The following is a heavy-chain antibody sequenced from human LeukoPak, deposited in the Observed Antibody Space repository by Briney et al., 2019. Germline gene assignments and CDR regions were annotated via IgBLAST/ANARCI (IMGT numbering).Heavy chain of an antibody. J-gene: IGHJ4*01. D-gene: IGHD3-22*01. Sequence: SETLSLTCSVSGGSISGYYWSWIRQPPGKGLEWIGYIYYSGSTHYNPSLKSRVTISVDTSKNQFSLKLSSVTTADTAVYYCARGGHYYYDTRGYYSFDSWGHGTLVTVSS. CDR3: ARGGHYYYDTRGYYSFDS. CDR1: GGSISGYY. V-gene: IGHV4-59*01. CDR2: IYYSGST.